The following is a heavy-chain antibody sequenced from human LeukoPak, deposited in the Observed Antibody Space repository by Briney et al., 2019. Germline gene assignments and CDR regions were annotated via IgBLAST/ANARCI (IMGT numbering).Heavy chain of an antibody. V-gene: IGHV4-39*07. CDR3: ARISQAAGTGYFDY. Sequence: SETLSLTCTVSGDSITSNDFYWGWIRQAPGKGLEWIGSIYYSGSTYYNPSLKSRVTISVDTSKNQFSLKLSSVTAADTAVYYCARISQAAGTGYFDYWGQGTLVTVSS. CDR1: GDSITSNDFY. CDR2: IYYSGST. D-gene: IGHD6-13*01. J-gene: IGHJ4*02.